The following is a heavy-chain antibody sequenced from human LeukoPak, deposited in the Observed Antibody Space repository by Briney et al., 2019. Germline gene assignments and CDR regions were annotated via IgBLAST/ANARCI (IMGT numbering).Heavy chain of an antibody. CDR3: ARIERYSSGWYPDY. J-gene: IGHJ4*02. Sequence: ASVKVSCKASGYTFTSYDINWVRQATGQGLEWMGWMNPNSGNTGYAQKFQGRVTMTRNTSISTAYMELSSLRSEDTAVYYCARIERYSSGWYPDYWGQGTLVTVSS. V-gene: IGHV1-8*01. CDR2: MNPNSGNT. D-gene: IGHD6-19*01. CDR1: GYTFTSYD.